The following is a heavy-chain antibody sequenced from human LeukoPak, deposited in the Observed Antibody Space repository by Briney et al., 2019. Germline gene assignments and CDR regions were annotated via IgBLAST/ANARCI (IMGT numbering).Heavy chain of an antibody. CDR1: GYSFTSFW. V-gene: IGHV5-51*01. CDR2: IYPGDSDT. Sequence: GESLKISCKGSGYSFTSFWIGWVRLMRGKGLEWMGIIYPGDSDTRYSPSFQGQVTISADKSISTAYLQWSSLKASDTAMYYCASLRSYSDAFDIWGQGTMVTVSS. J-gene: IGHJ3*02. D-gene: IGHD2-21*01. CDR3: ASLRSYSDAFDI.